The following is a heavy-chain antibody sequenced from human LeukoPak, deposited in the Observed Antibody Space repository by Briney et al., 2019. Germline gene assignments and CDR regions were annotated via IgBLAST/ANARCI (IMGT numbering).Heavy chain of an antibody. V-gene: IGHV4-61*02. Sequence: PSETLSLTCTVSGGSVSSGAFYWSWIRQPAGKGLEWIGRIYTSGSTNYNPSLRGRITLSIDTSKNQFSLQLSSVTAADTAVYYCARDASTLMPNYFDYWGQGTLVTVSS. CDR1: GGSVSSGAFY. CDR2: IYTSGST. CDR3: ARDASTLMPNYFDY. J-gene: IGHJ4*02. D-gene: IGHD5-24*01.